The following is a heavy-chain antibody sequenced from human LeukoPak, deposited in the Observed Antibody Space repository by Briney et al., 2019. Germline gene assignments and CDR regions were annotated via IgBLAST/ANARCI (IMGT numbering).Heavy chain of an antibody. D-gene: IGHD2-15*01. J-gene: IGHJ4*02. CDR3: AGSLGFPLDY. Sequence: SETLSLTCTVSGGSISSYYWSWIRQPPGKGLEWIGYIYYSGSTNYNPSLKSRVTISVDTSKNQFSLKLSSVTAADTAVYYCAGSLGFPLDYWGQGTLVTVSS. CDR2: IYYSGST. CDR1: GGSISSYY. V-gene: IGHV4-59*01.